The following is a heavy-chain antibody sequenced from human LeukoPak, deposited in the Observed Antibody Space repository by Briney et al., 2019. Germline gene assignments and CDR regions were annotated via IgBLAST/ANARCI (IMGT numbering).Heavy chain of an antibody. J-gene: IGHJ6*02. V-gene: IGHV4-59*01. D-gene: IGHD6-6*01. CDR2: IYYSGST. CDR3: ARERLVLSFYYGMDV. CDR1: GGSISSYY. Sequence: SETPSLTCTVSGGSISSYYWSWIRQPPGKGLEWIGYIYYSGSTNYNPSLKSRVTISVDTSKNQFSLKLSSVTAADTAVYYCARERLVLSFYYGMDVWGQGTTVTVSS.